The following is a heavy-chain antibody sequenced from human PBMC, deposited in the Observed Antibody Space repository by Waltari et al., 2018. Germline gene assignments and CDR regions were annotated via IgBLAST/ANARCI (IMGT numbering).Heavy chain of an antibody. D-gene: IGHD2-15*01. CDR3: ARGGGGGGTGKN. V-gene: IGHV4-34*01. CDR1: GGSFSGYY. J-gene: IGHJ4*02. Sequence: QVQLQQWGAGLLKPSETLSLTCAVYGGSFSGYYWSWIRQPPGKGLEWIGESNHSGSTNYNPSLKSRVPISVDPSKTQFSLKLSSVTAADTAVYYCARGGGGGGTGKNWGQGTLVTVSS. CDR2: SNHSGST.